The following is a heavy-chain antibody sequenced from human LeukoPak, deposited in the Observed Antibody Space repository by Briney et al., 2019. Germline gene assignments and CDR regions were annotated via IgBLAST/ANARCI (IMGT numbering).Heavy chain of an antibody. V-gene: IGHV1-69*13. Sequence: ASVKVSCKASGGTFSSSSISWVRQAPGQGLEWMGGIIPIFGTANYAQKFQGRVTITADESTSTAYMELSSLRSEDTAVYYCARDPQSYFDWLSYANWFDPWGQGTLVTVSS. D-gene: IGHD3-9*01. CDR3: ARDPQSYFDWLSYANWFDP. CDR1: GGTFSSSS. CDR2: IIPIFGTA. J-gene: IGHJ5*02.